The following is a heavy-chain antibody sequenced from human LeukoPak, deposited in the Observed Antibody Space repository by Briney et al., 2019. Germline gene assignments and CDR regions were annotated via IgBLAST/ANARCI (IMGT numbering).Heavy chain of an antibody. V-gene: IGHV1-69*02. Sequence: SVKVSCKASGGTFSSYTISWMRQAPGQGLEWMGRIIPILGIANYAQKFQGRVTITADKSTSTAYMELSSLRSEDTAVYYCARAPGISQAADYWGQGTLSPSPQ. CDR3: ARAPGISQAADY. CDR1: GGTFSSYT. CDR2: IIPILGIA. D-gene: IGHD2-15*01. J-gene: IGHJ4*02.